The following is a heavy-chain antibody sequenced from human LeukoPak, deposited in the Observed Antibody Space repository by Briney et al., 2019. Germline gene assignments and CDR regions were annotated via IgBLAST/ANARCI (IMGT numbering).Heavy chain of an antibody. CDR1: GYTFTGHY. CDR2: INPNSGGT. V-gene: IGHV1-2*02. CDR3: ARDQLVLWFGEHAFDI. Sequence: GASVKVSCKASGYTFTGHYMHWVRQAPGQGLEWMGWINPNSGGTNYAQKFQGRVTMTRDTSISTAYMELSRLRSDDTAVYYCARDQLVLWFGEHAFDIWGQGTMVTVSS. J-gene: IGHJ3*02. D-gene: IGHD3-10*01.